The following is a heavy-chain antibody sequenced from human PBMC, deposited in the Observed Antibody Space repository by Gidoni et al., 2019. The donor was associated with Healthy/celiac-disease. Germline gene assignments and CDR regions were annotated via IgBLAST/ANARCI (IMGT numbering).Heavy chain of an antibody. V-gene: IGHV4-30-4*01. CDR1: GGSISRGDYY. Sequence: QVQLQESGPGLVKPSQTLSLTCTVSGGSISRGDYYWSWIRQPPGKGLEWIGYIYYSGSTYYNPSLKSRVTISVDTSKNQFSLKLSSVTAADTAVYYCARDEGGWFGARGRWFDPWGQGTLVTVSS. CDR3: ARDEGGWFGARGRWFDP. CDR2: IYYSGST. J-gene: IGHJ5*02. D-gene: IGHD3-10*01.